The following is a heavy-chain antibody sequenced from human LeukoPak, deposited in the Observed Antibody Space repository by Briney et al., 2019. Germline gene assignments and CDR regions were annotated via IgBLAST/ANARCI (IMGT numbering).Heavy chain of an antibody. Sequence: TGGSLRLSCAASGFTFSSYSMNWVRQAPGKGLEWVSSISSSSSYIYYADSVKGRFTISRDNSKNTLYLQMNSLRAEDTAVYYCASLVTDMDPTRGAFDYWGQGTLVTVSS. J-gene: IGHJ4*02. V-gene: IGHV3-21*01. D-gene: IGHD2-15*01. CDR1: GFTFSSYS. CDR2: ISSSSSYI. CDR3: ASLVTDMDPTRGAFDY.